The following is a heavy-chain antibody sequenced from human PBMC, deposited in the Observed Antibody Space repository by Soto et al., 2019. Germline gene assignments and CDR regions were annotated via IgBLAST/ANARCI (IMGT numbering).Heavy chain of an antibody. D-gene: IGHD6-13*01. CDR3: ARDKHSSYSSSLGSGDY. J-gene: IGHJ4*02. CDR2: INSDGSST. CDR1: GFTFSSYW. Sequence: GGSLRLSCAASGFTFSSYWMHWVRQAPGKGLVWVSRINSDGSSTSYADSVKGRFTISRDNAKNTLYLQMNSLRAEDTAVYYCARDKHSSYSSSLGSGDYWGQGTLVTVSS. V-gene: IGHV3-74*01.